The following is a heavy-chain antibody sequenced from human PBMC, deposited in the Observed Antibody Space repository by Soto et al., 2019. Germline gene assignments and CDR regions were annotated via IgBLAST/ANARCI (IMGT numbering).Heavy chain of an antibody. J-gene: IGHJ4*02. D-gene: IGHD1-26*01. CDR2: ISAYTGNT. Sequence: ASVKVSCKASGYTFTDYGITWVRQAPGQGLEWMGWISAYTGNTNYAQKVQGRVTMSTDTSTSTAYLELRSLRSDDTAVYYCARGPESRSTAYFDYWGQGTLVTVSS. CDR3: ARGPESRSTAYFDY. CDR1: GYTFTDYG. V-gene: IGHV1-18*01.